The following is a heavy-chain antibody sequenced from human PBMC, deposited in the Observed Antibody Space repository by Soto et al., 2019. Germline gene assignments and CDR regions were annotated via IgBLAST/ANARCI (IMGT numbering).Heavy chain of an antibody. D-gene: IGHD3-3*01. CDR2: ISSSSSYI. CDR1: GFTFSSYS. V-gene: IGHV3-21*01. Sequence: EVQLVECGGGLVKPGGSLRLSCAASGFTFSSYSMNWVRQAPGKGLEWVSSISSSSSYIYYADSVKGRFTISRDNAKNSLYLQMNSLRAEDTAVYYCARGGLRFLEWYFDYWGQGTLVTVSS. J-gene: IGHJ4*02. CDR3: ARGGLRFLEWYFDY.